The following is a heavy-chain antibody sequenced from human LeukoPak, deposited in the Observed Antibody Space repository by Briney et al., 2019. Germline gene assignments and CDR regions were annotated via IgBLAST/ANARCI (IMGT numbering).Heavy chain of an antibody. Sequence: PGGSLRLSCEASGSGFTFGNFALSWVRQAPGKGLEWVSGISGSGYYTYYADSVKGRFTISRDNSKNTLYLQMNSLRAEDTAVYYCARDRNWNYSFRLAYYMDVWGKGTTVTVSS. CDR3: ARDRNWNYSFRLAYYMDV. J-gene: IGHJ6*03. CDR1: GSGFTFGNFA. D-gene: IGHD1-7*01. V-gene: IGHV3-23*01. CDR2: ISGSGYYT.